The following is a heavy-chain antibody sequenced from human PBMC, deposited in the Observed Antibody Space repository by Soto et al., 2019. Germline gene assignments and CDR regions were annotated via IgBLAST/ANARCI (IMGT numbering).Heavy chain of an antibody. CDR3: ARGKLVRRTSALGY. D-gene: IGHD2-8*01. V-gene: IGHV1-18*04. J-gene: IGHJ4*02. CDR1: DDTFTNYP. CDR2: ISAYNGNT. Sequence: QVQLVQSGAEVKKPGASVKVSCKASDDTFTNYPISWVRQAPGQGIEWMGWISAYNGNTDYAQKVQGRITMTTDTSTITAFMELRSLTSDDTAVYYCARGKLVRRTSALGYWGPGTLVTVSS.